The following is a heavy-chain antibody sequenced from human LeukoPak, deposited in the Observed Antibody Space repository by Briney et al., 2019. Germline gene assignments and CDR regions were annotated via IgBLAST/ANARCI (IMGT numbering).Heavy chain of an antibody. Sequence: GGSLRLSCAASGFTFSSYGMSWVRQAPGKGLEWGSAISGSGGSTYYADSVKGRFTISRDNSKNTLYLQMNSLRAEDTAVYYCAKARDGYNDFDYWGQGTLVTVSS. CDR3: AKARDGYNDFDY. CDR1: GFTFSSYG. J-gene: IGHJ4*02. CDR2: ISGSGGST. D-gene: IGHD5-24*01. V-gene: IGHV3-23*01.